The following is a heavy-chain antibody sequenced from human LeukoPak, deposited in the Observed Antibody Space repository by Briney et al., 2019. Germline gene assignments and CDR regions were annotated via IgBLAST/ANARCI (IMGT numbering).Heavy chain of an antibody. J-gene: IGHJ4*02. V-gene: IGHV3-48*04. Sequence: QPGGSLRLSCAASGFTFSSYSLNWVRQAPGKGLEWVSFISSSSITIYYAGSVKGRFTISRDNAEKSLYLQMNSLRAEDTAVYYCARDRGGSYSAIDYWGQGTLVTVSS. CDR1: GFTFSSYS. D-gene: IGHD2-15*01. CDR3: ARDRGGSYSAIDY. CDR2: ISSSSITI.